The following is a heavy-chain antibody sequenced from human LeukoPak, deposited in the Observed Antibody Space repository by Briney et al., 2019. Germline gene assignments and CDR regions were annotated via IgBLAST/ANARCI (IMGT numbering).Heavy chain of an antibody. CDR2: ISYDGSNK. J-gene: IGHJ4*02. V-gene: IGHV3-30-3*01. Sequence: GGSLRLSCAASGFTFSTYAMHWVRQAPGKGLEWVAVISYDGSNKYYADSVKGRFTLSRDNSENTLSLQMSSLKPEDTATYYCATPSYYYGSGSYYNGGTSTYDNWGQGTLVTVSS. CDR1: GFTFSTYA. CDR3: ATPSYYYGSGSYYNGGTSTYDN. D-gene: IGHD3-10*01.